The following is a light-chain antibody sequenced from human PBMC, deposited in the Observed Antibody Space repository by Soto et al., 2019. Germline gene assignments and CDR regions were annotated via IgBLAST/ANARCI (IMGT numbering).Light chain of an antibody. V-gene: IGLV1-40*01. CDR3: QSYDSSQSAL. J-gene: IGLJ3*02. CDR2: GNS. CDR1: SSNIGAGYD. Sequence: QPVLTQPPSVSGAPGQRVTISCTESSSNIGAGYDVHWYQQLPGTAPKLLIYGNSNRPSGVPDRFSGSKSGTSASLAITGLQAEDEADYYCQSYDSSQSALFGGGTKLTVL.